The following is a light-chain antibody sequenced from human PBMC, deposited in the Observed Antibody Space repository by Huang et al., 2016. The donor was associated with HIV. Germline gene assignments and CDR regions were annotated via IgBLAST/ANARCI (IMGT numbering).Light chain of an antibody. J-gene: IGKJ2*01. CDR3: QQYGTLPYT. V-gene: IGKV3-20*01. CDR1: QGVHNSY. CDR2: GAS. Sequence: EIVLTQSPVTLSLSPGEGASLSCRASQGVHNSYLAWYQQKPGQAPRLLIFGASNSATGVPHRFRGSESGTDFTLTISGLDPEDFAVYYCQQYGTLPYTFGQGTKLEI.